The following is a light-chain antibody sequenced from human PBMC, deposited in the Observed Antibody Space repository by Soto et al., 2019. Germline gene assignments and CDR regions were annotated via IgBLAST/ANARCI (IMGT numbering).Light chain of an antibody. Sequence: QSALTQPASVSGSPGQSVTISCTGTSSDVGGYDYVSWYQHHPGKAPKLVIYDVTYRPSGVSDRFSGSKSANTASLTISGLQAEDEADYYCSSYTSSSTYVFGTGTKVTVL. CDR3: SSYTSSSTYV. CDR2: DVT. V-gene: IGLV2-14*01. J-gene: IGLJ1*01. CDR1: SSDVGGYDY.